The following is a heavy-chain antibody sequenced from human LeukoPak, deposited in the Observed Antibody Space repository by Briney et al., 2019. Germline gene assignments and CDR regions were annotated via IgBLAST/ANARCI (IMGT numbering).Heavy chain of an antibody. Sequence: PGGSLRLSCAASGFTVSSNYMSWVRQAPGKGLEWVSVIYSGGITYYADSVKGRFTISRDNSKNTLYLQMNTLRAEDTAVYYCARELYNWNVDNWGQGTLVTVSS. CDR2: IYSGGIT. CDR3: ARELYNWNVDN. D-gene: IGHD1-20*01. J-gene: IGHJ4*02. CDR1: GFTVSSNY. V-gene: IGHV3-53*01.